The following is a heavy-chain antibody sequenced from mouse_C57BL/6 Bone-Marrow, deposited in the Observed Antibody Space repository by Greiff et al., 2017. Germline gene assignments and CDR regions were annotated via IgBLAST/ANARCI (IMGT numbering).Heavy chain of an antibody. CDR1: GYTFTSYW. CDR3: ARWGYYGSRGAY. CDR2: IYPGSGST. Sequence: QVQLQQPGAELVKPGASVKMSCKASGYTFTSYWITWVKQRPGQGLEWIGDIYPGSGSTNYNEKFKSKATLTVDTSSSTAYMQLSSLTSEDSAVYYCARWGYYGSRGAYWGQGTLVTVSA. V-gene: IGHV1-55*01. J-gene: IGHJ3*01. D-gene: IGHD1-1*01.